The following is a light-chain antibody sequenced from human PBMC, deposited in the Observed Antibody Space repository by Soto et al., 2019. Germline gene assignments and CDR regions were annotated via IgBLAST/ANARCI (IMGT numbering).Light chain of an antibody. Sequence: DIQMTQSPSTLSASVGDSVTITCRASQRIGRWLAWYQQKPGKAPKLLIYDASNLETGVPSRFSGGGSGTHFTLTISTLQPEDFSTYSCQQYDNLPLTFGGGTKVESK. J-gene: IGKJ4*01. V-gene: IGKV1-33*01. CDR2: DAS. CDR1: QRIGRW. CDR3: QQYDNLPLT.